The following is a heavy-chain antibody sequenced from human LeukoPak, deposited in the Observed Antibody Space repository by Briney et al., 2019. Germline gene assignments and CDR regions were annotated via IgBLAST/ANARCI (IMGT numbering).Heavy chain of an antibody. CDR1: GGSISSYY. V-gene: IGHV4-4*09. D-gene: IGHD4-11*01. CDR2: IYTSGST. J-gene: IGHJ3*02. CDR3: ARGNTLQADAFDI. Sequence: PSETLSLTCTVSGGSISSYYWSWIRQPPGKGLERIGYIYTSGSTNYNPSLKSQVTISVDTSKNQFSLKLSSVTAADTAVYYCARGNTLQADAFDIWGQGTMVTVSS.